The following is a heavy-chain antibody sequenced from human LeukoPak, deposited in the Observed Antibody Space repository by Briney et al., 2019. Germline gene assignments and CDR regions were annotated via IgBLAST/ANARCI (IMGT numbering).Heavy chain of an antibody. Sequence: PGGSLRLSCAASGFAFSSYGMHWVRQAPGKGLEWVALISYDGSNKYYADFVKGRFTISRDNSKNTLYLQMNSLRAEDTAVYYCAKDRYTYGTEYFDYWGQGTLVTVSS. CDR1: GFAFSSYG. D-gene: IGHD5-18*01. CDR3: AKDRYTYGTEYFDY. V-gene: IGHV3-30*18. CDR2: ISYDGSNK. J-gene: IGHJ4*02.